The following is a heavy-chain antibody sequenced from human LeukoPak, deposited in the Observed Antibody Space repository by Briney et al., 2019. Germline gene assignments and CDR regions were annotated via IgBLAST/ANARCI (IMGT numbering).Heavy chain of an antibody. D-gene: IGHD2-2*01. CDR3: ATGYHCSSTSCYVVFDY. CDR1: GYTLTELS. V-gene: IGHV1-24*01. CDR2: FDPEDGET. J-gene: IGHJ4*02. Sequence: ASVKVSCKVSGYTLTELSMHWVRQAPGKGLEWMGGFDPEDGETIYAQKFQGRVTMTEDTSTDTAYMELSSLRSEDTAVYYCATGYHCSSTSCYVVFDYWGQGTLVTVSS.